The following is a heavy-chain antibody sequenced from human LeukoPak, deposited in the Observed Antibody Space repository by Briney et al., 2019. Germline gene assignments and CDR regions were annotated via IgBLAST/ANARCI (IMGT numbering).Heavy chain of an antibody. CDR3: ARATYFYHSSGYSYYFDY. Sequence: SETLSLTCTVSGYSISSGCYWGWIRQPPGKGLEWIGSIYHSGNTYYNLSLKSRVTFSVDTSKNQFSLKLSSVTAADAAVYYCARATYFYHSSGYSYYFDYWGQGTLLTVSS. J-gene: IGHJ4*02. D-gene: IGHD3-22*01. CDR1: GYSISSGCY. CDR2: IYHSGNT. V-gene: IGHV4-38-2*02.